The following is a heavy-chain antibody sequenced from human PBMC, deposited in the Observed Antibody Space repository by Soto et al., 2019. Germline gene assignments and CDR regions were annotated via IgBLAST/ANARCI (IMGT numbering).Heavy chain of an antibody. CDR2: ISYDGSNK. V-gene: IGHV3-30-3*01. D-gene: IGHD3-22*01. CDR1: GFTFSSYA. CDR3: ARDRITMIVVAIPWFDP. Sequence: GGSLRLSCAASGFTFSSYAMHWVRQAPGKGLEGVAVISYDGSNKYYADSVKGRFTISRDNSKNTLYLQMNSLRAEDTAVYYCARDRITMIVVAIPWFDPWGQGTLVTVSS. J-gene: IGHJ5*02.